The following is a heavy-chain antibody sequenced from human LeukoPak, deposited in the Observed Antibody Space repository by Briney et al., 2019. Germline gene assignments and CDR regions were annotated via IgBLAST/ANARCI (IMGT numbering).Heavy chain of an antibody. CDR3: ARRKDFWSGLVNY. CDR2: IYSTGTT. V-gene: IGHV4-39*01. J-gene: IGHJ4*02. D-gene: IGHD3-3*01. Sequence: SETLSLTCTVSGASVSSGHYYWGWIRQPPGKGLEWIGSIYSTGTTCYNPSLKSRVIISIDTSKNQFSLNLSSVTAADTSVYYCARRKDFWSGLVNYWGQGTLVTVSS. CDR1: GASVSSGHYY.